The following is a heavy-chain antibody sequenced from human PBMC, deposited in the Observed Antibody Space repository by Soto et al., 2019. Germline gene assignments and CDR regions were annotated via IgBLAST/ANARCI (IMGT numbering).Heavy chain of an antibody. CDR1: GCTFSSYA. Sequence: SVKVSCKASGCTFSSYAISWVRQAPGQGLEWMGGIIPIFGTANYAQKFQGRVTITADESTSTAYMELSSLRSEDTAVYYCARDPTVTTFGYYYGMDVWGQGTTVTVSS. D-gene: IGHD4-4*01. CDR3: ARDPTVTTFGYYYGMDV. V-gene: IGHV1-69*13. J-gene: IGHJ6*02. CDR2: IIPIFGTA.